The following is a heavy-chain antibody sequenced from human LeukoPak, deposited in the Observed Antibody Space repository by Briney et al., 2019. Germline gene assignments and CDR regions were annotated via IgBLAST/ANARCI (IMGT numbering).Heavy chain of an antibody. J-gene: IGHJ4*02. V-gene: IGHV3-23*01. CDR2: ISGSGGST. CDR3: ATVTGYYGSGSYLPFDY. CDR1: GFTFSSYA. D-gene: IGHD3-10*01. Sequence: GGSLRLSCAASGFTFSSYAMSWVRQAPGKGLEWVSAISGSGGSTYYADSVKGRFTISRDNSKNTLYLQMNSLRAEDTAVYYCATVTGYYGSGSYLPFDYWGQGTLVTVSS.